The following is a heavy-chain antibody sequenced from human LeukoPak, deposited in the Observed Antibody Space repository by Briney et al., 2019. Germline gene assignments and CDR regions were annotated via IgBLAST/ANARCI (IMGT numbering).Heavy chain of an antibody. CDR2: ISDDGTKE. Sequence: PGGSLRLSCLASGFTLNSYAMQWVRQAPGKGLEWVAVISDDGTKEYYADSVKGRFTISRDNSRNTVYTSKSTLFLQMNSLRPEETDVYYCSRGRIRYSYGIFDYWGQGILVTVSS. CDR1: GFTLNSYA. V-gene: IGHV3-30-3*01. J-gene: IGHJ4*02. D-gene: IGHD5-18*01. CDR3: SRGRIRYSYGIFDY.